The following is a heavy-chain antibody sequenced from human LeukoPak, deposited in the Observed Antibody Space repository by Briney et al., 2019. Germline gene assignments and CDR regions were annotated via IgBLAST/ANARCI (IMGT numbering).Heavy chain of an antibody. D-gene: IGHD3-3*01. Sequence: GGSLRLSCAASGFTFSSYAMSWVRQAPGKGLEWVSAICCSGGSTYYADSVKGRFTISRDNSKNTLYLQMNSLRAEDTAVYYCARVLREWLLFGWFDPWGQGTLVTVSS. J-gene: IGHJ5*02. V-gene: IGHV3-23*01. CDR3: ARVLREWLLFGWFDP. CDR1: GFTFSSYA. CDR2: ICCSGGST.